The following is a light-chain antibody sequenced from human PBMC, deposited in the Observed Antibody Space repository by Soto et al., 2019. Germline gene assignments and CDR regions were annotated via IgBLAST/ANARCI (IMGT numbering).Light chain of an antibody. Sequence: QSVLTQSPSASASLGASVKLTCTLSSGHNSYAIAWHQLQPEKGPRYLMTDNSDGSHSRGAEIPDRFSGSSSGVDRYLTISSLQSEDEADYYCQTWDTGIRVFGGGTQLTVL. CDR2: DNSDGSH. CDR1: SGHNSYA. CDR3: QTWDTGIRV. J-gene: IGLJ3*02. V-gene: IGLV4-69*01.